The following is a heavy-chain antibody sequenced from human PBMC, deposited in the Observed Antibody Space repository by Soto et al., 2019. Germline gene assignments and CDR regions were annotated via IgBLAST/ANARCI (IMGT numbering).Heavy chain of an antibody. CDR2: ISGSDGST. J-gene: IGHJ4*02. D-gene: IGHD4-17*01. V-gene: IGHV3-23*01. CDR1: DVTLNNHA. Sequence: GLPLRLSYTASDVTLNNHAMSWVLQDPGKGLEWVSVISGSDGSTYYTDSVRGRFSISRDSAKNTLYLQMSSLRAEDKAEYYCESPPRATVMDNIFYFWGPGTLVTVPS. CDR3: ESPPRATVMDNIFYF.